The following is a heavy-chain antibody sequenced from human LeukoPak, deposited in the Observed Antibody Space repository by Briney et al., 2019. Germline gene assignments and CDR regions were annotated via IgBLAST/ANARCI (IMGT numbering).Heavy chain of an antibody. CDR3: ARDMRPHSGSYYYYYYMDV. J-gene: IGHJ6*03. CDR2: ISAYNGNT. CDR1: GYTFTSYG. V-gene: IGHV1-18*01. Sequence: ASVKVSCEASGYTFTSYGISWVRQAPGQGLEWMGWISAYNGNTNYAQKLQGRVTMTTDTSTSTAYMELRSLRSDDTAVYYCARDMRPHSGSYYYYYYMDVWGKGTTVTVSS. D-gene: IGHD1-26*01.